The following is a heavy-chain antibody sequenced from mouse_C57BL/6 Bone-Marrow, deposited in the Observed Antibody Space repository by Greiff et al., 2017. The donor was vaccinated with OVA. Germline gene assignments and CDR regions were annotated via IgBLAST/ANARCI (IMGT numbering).Heavy chain of an antibody. CDR2: IYPRSGNT. V-gene: IGHV1-81*01. CDR1: GYTFTSYG. CDR3: ARRSTVVAPFDY. J-gene: IGHJ2*01. D-gene: IGHD1-1*01. Sequence: VQLQESGAELARPGASVKLSCKASGYTFTSYGISWVKQRPGQGLEWIGEIYPRSGNTYYNEKFKGKATLTADKSSSTAYMELRSLTSEDSAVYFCARRSTVVAPFDYWGQGTALTVSA.